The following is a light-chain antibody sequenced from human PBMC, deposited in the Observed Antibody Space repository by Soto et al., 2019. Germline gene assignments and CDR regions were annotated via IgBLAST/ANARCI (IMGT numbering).Light chain of an antibody. CDR2: SNN. V-gene: IGLV1-44*01. J-gene: IGLJ1*01. CDR3: AAWDDSLNGYV. CDR1: SSNIGTNT. Sequence: QSVLTQPPSASGTPGQRVTISCSGSSSNIGTNTVNWFQQLPGTAPKLLIYSNNQRPSGVPDRFSGSKSGTSASLAISGLQSDDEADYYRAAWDDSLNGYVFGSGTKVTVL.